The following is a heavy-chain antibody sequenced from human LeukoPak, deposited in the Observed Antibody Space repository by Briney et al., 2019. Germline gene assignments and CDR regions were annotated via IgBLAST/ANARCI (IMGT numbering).Heavy chain of an antibody. D-gene: IGHD1-26*01. V-gene: IGHV1-18*01. CDR1: GYTFTSYG. CDR3: STTIVGATTADY. J-gene: IGHJ4*02. Sequence: ASVKVSCKASGYTFTSYGISWVRQAPGQGLEWMGWISAYNGNTNYAQKLQGRVTMTTDTSTSTAYMELRSLRSDDTAVYYCSTTIVGATTADYWGQGTLVTVSS. CDR2: ISAYNGNT.